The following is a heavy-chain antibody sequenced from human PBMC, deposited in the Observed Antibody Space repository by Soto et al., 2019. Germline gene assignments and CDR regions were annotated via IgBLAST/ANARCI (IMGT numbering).Heavy chain of an antibody. CDR1: GFTFSSYG. Sequence: PGGSLRLSCAASGFTFSSYGMHWVRQAPGKGLEWVAVISYDGSNKYYADSVKGRFTISRDNSKNTLYLQMNSLRAEDTAVYYCAKEGWELQRNAEYFQHWGQGTLVTVSS. CDR2: ISYDGSNK. CDR3: AKEGWELQRNAEYFQH. D-gene: IGHD1-26*01. J-gene: IGHJ1*01. V-gene: IGHV3-30*18.